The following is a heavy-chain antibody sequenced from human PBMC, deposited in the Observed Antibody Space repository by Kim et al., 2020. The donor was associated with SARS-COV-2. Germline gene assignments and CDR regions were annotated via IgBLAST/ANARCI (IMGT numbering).Heavy chain of an antibody. CDR2: T. V-gene: IGHV1-24*01. CDR3: ATDWGSAGHHR. Sequence: TIYAQQFQGRVTMTEDTSTDTAYMELSSLRSEDTAVYYCATDWGSAGHHRWGQGTLVTVSS. J-gene: IGHJ4*02. D-gene: IGHD3-16*01.